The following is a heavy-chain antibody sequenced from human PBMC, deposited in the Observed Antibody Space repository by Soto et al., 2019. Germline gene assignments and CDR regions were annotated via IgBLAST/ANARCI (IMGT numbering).Heavy chain of an antibody. V-gene: IGHV1-69*06. D-gene: IGHD2-15*01. CDR1: GGNFDSYA. J-gene: IGHJ4*02. CDR2: IIPILGAP. CDR3: VRERNIVVITLLSLDY. Sequence: QVQLVQSGAEVKKPGSSVRVSCKASGGNFDSYAINWVRQAPGQGLEWVGGIIPILGAPNYAQQFQDRVLITAEKSTNTVYMELSYLESEDTAVYFCVRERNIVVITLLSLDYWGQGTLVTVSS.